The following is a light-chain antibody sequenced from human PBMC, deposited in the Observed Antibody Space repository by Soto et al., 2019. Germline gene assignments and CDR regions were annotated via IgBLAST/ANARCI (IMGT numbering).Light chain of an antibody. Sequence: QSVLTQPASVSGSPGHSITISCTGTSSDVGSYNLVSWYQQHPVKAPKLKIYEGSKRPSGVSNRFSGSKSGNTASLTISGLQAEDEADYYCCSYAGSSTFVLFGGGTKVTVL. V-gene: IGLV2-23*03. CDR2: EGS. CDR3: CSYAGSSTFVL. CDR1: SSDVGSYNL. J-gene: IGLJ2*01.